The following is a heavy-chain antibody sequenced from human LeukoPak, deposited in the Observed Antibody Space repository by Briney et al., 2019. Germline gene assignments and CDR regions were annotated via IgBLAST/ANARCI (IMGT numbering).Heavy chain of an antibody. V-gene: IGHV3-23*01. CDR2: ISGGGGST. CDR3: AKDSSGYYSWFDP. Sequence: GGSLRLSCAASGFTFSSYAMSWVRQAPGKGLEWVSAISGGGGSTYYADSVKGRLTISRDNSKNTLYLQMNSLRAEDTAVYYCAKDSSGYYSWFDPWGQGTLVTVSS. J-gene: IGHJ5*02. D-gene: IGHD3-22*01. CDR1: GFTFSSYA.